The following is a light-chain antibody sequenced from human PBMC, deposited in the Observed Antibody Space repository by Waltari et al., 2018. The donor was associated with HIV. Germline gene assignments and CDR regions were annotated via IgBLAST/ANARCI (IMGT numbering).Light chain of an antibody. Sequence: QSALTQPASVSGSPGQSITISCTGTNNDVGPYNYVSWYQQHPGKAPKLMIYDGTDRPSGVSDRFSGSKSGNTASLTISGLQAEDEADYYCSSYTSSISLVFGGGTKVTVL. V-gene: IGLV2-14*03. CDR2: DGT. CDR1: NNDVGPYNY. CDR3: SSYTSSISLV. J-gene: IGLJ3*02.